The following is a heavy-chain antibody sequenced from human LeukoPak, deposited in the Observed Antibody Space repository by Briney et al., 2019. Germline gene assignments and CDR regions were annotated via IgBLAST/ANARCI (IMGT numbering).Heavy chain of an antibody. CDR3: ARDPGTAMGRALDY. CDR2: INSDESTT. J-gene: IGHJ4*02. CDR1: GFTFSNYR. D-gene: IGHD5-18*01. Sequence: GGSLRLSCAASGFTFSNYRMHWVRQAPGRGLVWFSRINSDESTTTYADSAKGRFTISRDNAKNTLYLQMNSLRAEDTAVYYCARDPGTAMGRALDYWGQGTLVTVSS. V-gene: IGHV3-74*01.